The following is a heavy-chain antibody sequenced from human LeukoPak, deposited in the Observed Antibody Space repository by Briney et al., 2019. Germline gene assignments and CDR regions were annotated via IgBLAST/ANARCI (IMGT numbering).Heavy chain of an antibody. CDR2: INPSGGST. J-gene: IGHJ4*02. CDR3: ARLRRYDSRGNPPPGFDY. CDR1: GYTFTSYY. Sequence: ASVKVSCKASGYTFTSYYMHWVRQAPGQGLEWMGIINPSGGSTSYAQKFQGRVTMTRDTSTSTVYMELSSLRSEDTAVYYCARLRRYDSRGNPPPGFDYWGQGTLVTVSS. D-gene: IGHD3-22*01. V-gene: IGHV1-46*01.